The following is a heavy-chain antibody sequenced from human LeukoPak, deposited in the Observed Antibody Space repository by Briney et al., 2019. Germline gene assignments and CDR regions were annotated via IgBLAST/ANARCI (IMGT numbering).Heavy chain of an antibody. CDR2: IRSSSET. J-gene: IGHJ5*02. D-gene: IGHD5-12*01. CDR3: ARDAGNSGYGCDL. CDR1: GFIFSQYS. V-gene: IGHV3-48*01. Sequence: QLGGPLRLSCAASGFIFSQYSMNWVRQAPGKGLEWVSHIRSSSETFYADSVKGRFTISRDNARNSLYLQMNNLRGEDTAIYYCARDAGNSGYGCDLWGQGTLVTVSS.